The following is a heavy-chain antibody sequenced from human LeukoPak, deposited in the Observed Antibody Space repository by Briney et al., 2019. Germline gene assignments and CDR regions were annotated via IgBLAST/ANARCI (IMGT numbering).Heavy chain of an antibody. V-gene: IGHV1-46*01. CDR2: INPSGGST. J-gene: IGHJ5*02. D-gene: IGHD6-13*01. CDR1: GYTFTSCY. Sequence: ASVKVSCKASGYTFTSCYMHWVRQAPGQGLEWMGMINPSGGSTTYAQKFQGRVTMTRDTSTSTVYMELSSLRSEDTAVYYCARDNYSSPNWFDPWGQGTLVTVSS. CDR3: ARDNYSSPNWFDP.